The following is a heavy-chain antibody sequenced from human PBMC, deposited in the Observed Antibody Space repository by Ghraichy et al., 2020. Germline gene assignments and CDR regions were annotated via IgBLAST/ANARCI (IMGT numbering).Heavy chain of an antibody. CDR3: ARPGVQGLHPHYYMDV. V-gene: IGHV4-39*01. CDR1: GGSITSGSYF. CDR2: IYKSGST. Sequence: SETLSLTCTASGGSITSGSYFWGWFRQPPGKGLEWIGSIYKSGSTYYNPSLQSRVTISVDTSKNQFSLKLSSVTAADTAIYYCARPGVQGLHPHYYMDVWGKGTTVTVSS. J-gene: IGHJ6*03. D-gene: IGHD3-10*01.